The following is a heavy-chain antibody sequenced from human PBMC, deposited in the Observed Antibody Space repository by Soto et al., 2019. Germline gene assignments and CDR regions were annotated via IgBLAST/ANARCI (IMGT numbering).Heavy chain of an antibody. CDR1: GFTFSSAW. Sequence: EVQLVESGGGLVEPGGSLRVSCAASGFTFSSAWMNWVRQAPGKGLEWVGRIKSKTDGGTTDYSAPVKGRFTISRDDSKNRLYLQMSSLRTEDTAVYYCTTEIVDATPCGQGTLVTVSS. CDR2: IKSKTDGGTT. CDR3: TTEIVDATP. V-gene: IGHV3-15*07. J-gene: IGHJ5*02. D-gene: IGHD1-26*01.